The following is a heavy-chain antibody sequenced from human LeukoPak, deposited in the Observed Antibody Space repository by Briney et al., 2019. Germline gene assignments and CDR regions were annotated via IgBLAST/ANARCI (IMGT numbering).Heavy chain of an antibody. J-gene: IGHJ6*02. CDR1: GFTFSSYS. D-gene: IGHD3-10*01. Sequence: GGSLRLSCAASGFTFSSYSMNWVRQAPGKGLEWLSYISSSSSTIYYADSVKGRFTISRDNAKTSLYLQMNSLRAEDTAVYYCARDWGYYYGTPYYYGMDFWGQGTTVTVSS. CDR3: ARDWGYYYGTPYYYGMDF. V-gene: IGHV3-48*01. CDR2: ISSSSSTI.